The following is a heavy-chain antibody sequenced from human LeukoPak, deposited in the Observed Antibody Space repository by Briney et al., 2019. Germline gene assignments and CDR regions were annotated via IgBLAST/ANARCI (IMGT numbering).Heavy chain of an antibody. CDR2: IYQEGSEM. J-gene: IGHJ2*01. CDR3: ARDQGSMIVVRTTKWYFDL. Sequence: GESLRLSCAASGFTFSNYWMSWVRQAPGKGLEWLANIYQEGSEMYYVDSVKGRFTISRDNGKNSLYLQINSLRADDTAVYYCARDQGSMIVVRTTKWYFDLWGRGTLVPV. CDR1: GFTFSNYW. V-gene: IGHV3-7*01. D-gene: IGHD3-22*01.